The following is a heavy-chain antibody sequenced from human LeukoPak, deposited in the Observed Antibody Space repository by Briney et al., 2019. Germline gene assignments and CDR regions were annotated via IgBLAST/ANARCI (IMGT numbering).Heavy chain of an antibody. V-gene: IGHV3-30*18. D-gene: IGHD5-18*01. J-gene: IGHJ4*02. CDR3: AKEAGYNYAPLDY. CDR2: ISDNGSTK. CDR1: GFIFSSYG. Sequence: GGSLRLSCAASGFIFSSYGMNWVRQAPGKGLEWVAVISDNGSTKHYADSVKGRFTISRDNSRNTLYLQMNSLRSEDTAVYYCAKEAGYNYAPLDYWGQGTLVTVSS.